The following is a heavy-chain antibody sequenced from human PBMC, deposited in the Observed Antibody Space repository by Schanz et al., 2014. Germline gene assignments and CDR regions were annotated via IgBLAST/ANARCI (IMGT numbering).Heavy chain of an antibody. CDR2: ITYDGSNK. CDR1: GFTFSRHA. D-gene: IGHD1-1*01. J-gene: IGHJ4*02. V-gene: IGHV3-30*09. CDR3: TKFETRTGTNY. Sequence: QVELVESGGGVVQPGRSLRLSCAASGFTFSRHAMHWVRQAAGKGLEWVAAITYDGSNKYYAESVKGRFAISRDNSKDTLYLQMNSLRTEDTAVYYCTKFETRTGTNYWGQGTLVTVSS.